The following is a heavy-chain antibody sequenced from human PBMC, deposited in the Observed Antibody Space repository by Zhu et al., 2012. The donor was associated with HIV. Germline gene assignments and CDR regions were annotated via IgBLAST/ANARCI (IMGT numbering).Heavy chain of an antibody. D-gene: IGHD3-22*01. J-gene: IGHJ4*02. Sequence: QVQLQESGPGLVKPSETLSLTCSVSGGSTSSHYWSWIRQPPGKGLEWIGYVYYTGTTNYNPSLKSRVTISLDMSKNQFSLKLTSVTAADTAVYYCARLRDTSGYYYPFDYWGQGTPSPSPQ. V-gene: IGHV4-59*11. CDR2: VYYTGTT. CDR3: ARLRDTSGYYYPFDY. CDR1: GGSTSSHY.